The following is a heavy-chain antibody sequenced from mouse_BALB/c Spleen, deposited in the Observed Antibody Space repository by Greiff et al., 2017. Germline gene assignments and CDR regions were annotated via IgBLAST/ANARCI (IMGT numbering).Heavy chain of an antibody. J-gene: IGHJ3*01. CDR2: INPSTGYT. CDR3: ARLTGGFAY. V-gene: IGHV1-7*01. Sequence: QVHVKQSGAELAKPGASVKMSCKASGYTFTSYWMHWVKQRPGQGLEWIGYINPSTGYTEYNQKFKDKATLTADKSSSTAYMQLSSLTSEDSAVYYCARLTGGFAYWGQGTLVTVSA. CDR1: GYTFTSYW. D-gene: IGHD4-1*01.